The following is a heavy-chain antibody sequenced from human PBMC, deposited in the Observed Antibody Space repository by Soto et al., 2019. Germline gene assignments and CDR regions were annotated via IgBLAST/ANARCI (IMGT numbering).Heavy chain of an antibody. V-gene: IGHV3-21*01. CDR3: ARVGGYSSGYNFDY. D-gene: IGHD5-18*01. J-gene: IGHJ4*02. Sequence: GGSLRLSCAASGFTFSSYNMNWVRQAPGKGLEWVSYISGRSSDIYYADSLKGRFTVSRDNAKNSLYLHMDSLRAEDTAVYYCARVGGYSSGYNFDYWGQGTLVTVSS. CDR1: GFTFSSYN. CDR2: ISGRSSDI.